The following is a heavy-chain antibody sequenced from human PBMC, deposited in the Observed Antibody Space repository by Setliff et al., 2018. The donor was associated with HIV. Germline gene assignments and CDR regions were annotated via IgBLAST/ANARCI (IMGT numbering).Heavy chain of an antibody. CDR3: ARETQTNSGSYLA. Sequence: TNYYVNWVRQAPGQGLEWIGIMNCMNGDTSYAQNLKGRVTVTRDTSTSTVYMELSSLRPEDTAVYYCARETQTNSGSYLAWGQGTLVTVSS. CDR1: TNYY. J-gene: IGHJ4*02. CDR2: MNCMNGDT. D-gene: IGHD3-10*01. V-gene: IGHV1-46*01.